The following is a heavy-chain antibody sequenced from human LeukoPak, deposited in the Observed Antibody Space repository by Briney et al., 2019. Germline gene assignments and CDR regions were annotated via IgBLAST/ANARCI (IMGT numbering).Heavy chain of an antibody. Sequence: SETLSLTCTVSGGSISSGSYYWSWIRQPAGKGLEWIGRIYTSGSTNYNPSLKSRVTISVDTSRNQFSQKLSSVTAADTAVYYCARRSLAVADDYWGQGTLVTVSS. CDR2: IYTSGST. V-gene: IGHV4-61*02. J-gene: IGHJ4*02. CDR3: ARRSLAVADDY. CDR1: GGSISSGSYY. D-gene: IGHD6-19*01.